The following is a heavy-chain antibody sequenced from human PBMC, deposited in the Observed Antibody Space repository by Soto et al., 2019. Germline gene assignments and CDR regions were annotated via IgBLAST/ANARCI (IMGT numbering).Heavy chain of an antibody. J-gene: IGHJ6*02. CDR1: GYTFSNYA. Sequence: GASVKVSCKASGYTFSNYAIHWLRQAPGQRPEWLGWINGGNGNTKYSEKFQGRVTITRDTSASTAYLELSSLRSEDTAVYYCARDPNDSSAYYHHYYYGMDVWGQGTTVTVSS. CDR2: INGGNGNT. V-gene: IGHV1-3*01. D-gene: IGHD3-22*01. CDR3: ARDPNDSSAYYHHYYYGMDV.